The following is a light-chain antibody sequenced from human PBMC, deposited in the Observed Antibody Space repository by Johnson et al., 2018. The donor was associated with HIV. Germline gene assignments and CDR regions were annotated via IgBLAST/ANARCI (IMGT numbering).Light chain of an antibody. Sequence: QSVLTQPPSVSAAPGQKVTISCSGSSSNIGNNYVSWYQQLPGTAPKLLIYENNKRPSGIPDRFSGSKSGTSATLGITGLRTGDDADYYCGTWDNSLSTGVFGTGTQVTVL. J-gene: IGLJ1*01. CDR2: ENN. V-gene: IGLV1-51*02. CDR3: GTWDNSLSTGV. CDR1: SSNIGNNY.